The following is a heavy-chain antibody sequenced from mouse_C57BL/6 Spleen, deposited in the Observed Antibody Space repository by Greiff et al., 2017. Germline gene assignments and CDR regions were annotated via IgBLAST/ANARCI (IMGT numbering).Heavy chain of an antibody. V-gene: IGHV5-16*01. Sequence: EVKVVESEGGLVQPGSSMKLSCTASGFTFSDYYMAWVRQVPEKGLEWVANINYDGSSTYYLDSLKSRFIISRDNAKNILYLQMSSLKSEDTATYYCARGIYYGSSYRYFDVWGTGTTVTVSS. CDR2: INYDGSST. J-gene: IGHJ1*03. CDR3: ARGIYYGSSYRYFDV. CDR1: GFTFSDYY. D-gene: IGHD1-1*01.